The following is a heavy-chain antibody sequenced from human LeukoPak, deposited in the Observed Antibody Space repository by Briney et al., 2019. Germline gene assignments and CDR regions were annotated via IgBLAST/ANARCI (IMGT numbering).Heavy chain of an antibody. D-gene: IGHD1-26*01. CDR3: ARLVGATFFWYFDL. CDR2: IYHSGST. Sequence: SETLSLTCAVYGGSFSGYYWSWIRQPPGKGLEWIGYIYHSGSTYYNPSLKSRVTISVDRSKNQFSLKLSSVTAADTAFYYCARLVGATFFWYFDLWGRGTLVTVSS. J-gene: IGHJ2*01. V-gene: IGHV4-34*01. CDR1: GGSFSGYY.